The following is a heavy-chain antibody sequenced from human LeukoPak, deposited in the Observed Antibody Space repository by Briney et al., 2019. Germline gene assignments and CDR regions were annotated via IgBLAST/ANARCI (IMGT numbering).Heavy chain of an antibody. CDR3: ASSGSYRIGHFDY. J-gene: IGHJ4*02. V-gene: IGHV3-23*01. D-gene: IGHD3-10*01. CDR2: ISGSGGST. Sequence: GGSLRLSCAASGFTFSSYGMSWVRQAPGKGLEWVSAISGSGGSTYYADSVKGRFTISRDNSKNTLYLQMNSLRAEDTAVYYCASSGSYRIGHFDYWGQGTLVTVSS. CDR1: GFTFSSYG.